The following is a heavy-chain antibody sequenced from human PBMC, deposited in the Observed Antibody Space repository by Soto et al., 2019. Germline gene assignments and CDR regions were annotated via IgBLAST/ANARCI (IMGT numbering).Heavy chain of an antibody. V-gene: IGHV3-21*01. J-gene: IGHJ4*02. CDR1: GFNFITYS. CDR2: ISSSSSYI. D-gene: IGHD5-12*01. CDR3: ARDPGYSGYDFDY. Sequence: EVQLVESGGGLVKPGGSLRLSCAASGFNFITYSMNWVRQAPGKGLEWVSYISSSSSYIYYADSLKGRFTISRDDAKNSLYLQMNSLRAEDTAVYYCARDPGYSGYDFDYWGQGTLVTVSS.